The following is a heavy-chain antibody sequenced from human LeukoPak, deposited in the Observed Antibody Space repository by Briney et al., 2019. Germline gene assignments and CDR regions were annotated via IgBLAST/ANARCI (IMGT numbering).Heavy chain of an antibody. CDR3: ASWGYCGGDCYSGEYFQH. CDR1: GGTFSSYA. CDR2: IIPIFGTA. Sequence: SVKVFCKASGGTFSSYAISWVRQAPGQGLEWMGGIIPIFGTANYAQKFQGRVTITADESTSTAYMELSSLRSEDTAVYYCASWGYCGGDCYSGEYFQHWGQGTLVTVSS. D-gene: IGHD2-21*01. J-gene: IGHJ1*01. V-gene: IGHV1-69*01.